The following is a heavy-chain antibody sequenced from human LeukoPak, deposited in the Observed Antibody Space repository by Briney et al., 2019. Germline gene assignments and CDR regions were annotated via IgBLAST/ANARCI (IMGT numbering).Heavy chain of an antibody. D-gene: IGHD2-21*02. J-gene: IGHJ5*02. CDR3: ARDQGGDVEGRVIWFDP. CDR2: IIPIFGIA. CDR1: GGTFSSYA. Sequence: ASVKVSCKASGGTFSSYAISWVRQAPGQGLEWMGGIIPIFGIANYAQKFQGRVTITADKSTSTAYMELSSLRSEDTAVYYCARDQGGDVEGRVIWFDPWGQGTLVTVSS. V-gene: IGHV1-69*17.